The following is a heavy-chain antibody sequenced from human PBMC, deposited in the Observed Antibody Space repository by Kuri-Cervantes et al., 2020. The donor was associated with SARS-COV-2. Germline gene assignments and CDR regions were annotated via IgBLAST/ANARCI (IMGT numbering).Heavy chain of an antibody. Sequence: ASVKASCKVSGYTLTELSMHWVRQAPGQGLEWMAWINPKSGATNYAQKFQGRVTMTTDTSISTAYMDLSRLRSDDTAVYYCARDSVDVFDIWGQGTMVTVSS. J-gene: IGHJ3*02. V-gene: IGHV1-2*02. CDR1: GYTLTELS. D-gene: IGHD3-10*01. CDR3: ARDSVDVFDI. CDR2: INPKSGAT.